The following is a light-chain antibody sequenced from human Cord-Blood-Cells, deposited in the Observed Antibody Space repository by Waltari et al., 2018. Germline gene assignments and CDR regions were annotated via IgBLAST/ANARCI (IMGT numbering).Light chain of an antibody. Sequence: QSALTQPASVSGSPGQSFTISCTGTSSDVGGYNYFSWYQQHPGKAPKLMIYDVSNRPSGVSNRFSGSKSGNTASLTISGLQAEDEADYYCSSYTSSSTLVVFGGGTKLTVL. CDR1: SSDVGGYNY. CDR2: DVS. CDR3: SSYTSSSTLVV. V-gene: IGLV2-14*01. J-gene: IGLJ2*01.